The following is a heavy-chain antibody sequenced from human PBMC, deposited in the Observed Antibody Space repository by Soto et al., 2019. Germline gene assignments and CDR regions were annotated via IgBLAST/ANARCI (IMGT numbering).Heavy chain of an antibody. Sequence: GASVKVCKASGYSFTSLDINWVRQTAGQGLEWMGWMQPSTGRTGYAQKFQGRVTMTRDTSMNTAYMELTTLTSDDTAFYYCARGVSAGVDYWGQGTLVTVSS. CDR3: ARGVSAGVDY. CDR1: GYSFTSLD. J-gene: IGHJ4*02. D-gene: IGHD1-26*01. CDR2: MQPSTGRT. V-gene: IGHV1-8*01.